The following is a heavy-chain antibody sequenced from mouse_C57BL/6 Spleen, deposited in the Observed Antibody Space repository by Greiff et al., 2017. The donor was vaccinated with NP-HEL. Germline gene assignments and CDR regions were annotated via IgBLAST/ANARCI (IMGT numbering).Heavy chain of an antibody. Sequence: EVKLMESGGGLVQPGESLKLSCESNEYEFPSHDMSWVRKTPEKRLELVAAINSDGGSTYYPDTMERRFIISRDNTKKTLSLQMSSLRSEDTALYYCARLSSNLYFDVWGTGTTVTVSS. CDR3: ARLSSNLYFDV. V-gene: IGHV5-2*01. CDR2: INSDGGST. D-gene: IGHD1-1*01. J-gene: IGHJ1*03. CDR1: EYEFPSHD.